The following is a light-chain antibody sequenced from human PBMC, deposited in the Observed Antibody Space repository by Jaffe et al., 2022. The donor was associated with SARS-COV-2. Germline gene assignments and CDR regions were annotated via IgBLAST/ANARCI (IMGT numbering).Light chain of an antibody. V-gene: IGKV3-11*01. CDR3: QQRSNRPFT. CDR1: QSISSY. Sequence: EIVLTQSPATLSLSPGERATLSCRASQSISSYLAWYQQKPGQAPRLLIYDASNRATGIPDRFSGSGSGTDFTLTISSLEPEDSAVYYCQQRSNRPFTFGQGTKLEIK. CDR2: DAS. J-gene: IGKJ2*01.